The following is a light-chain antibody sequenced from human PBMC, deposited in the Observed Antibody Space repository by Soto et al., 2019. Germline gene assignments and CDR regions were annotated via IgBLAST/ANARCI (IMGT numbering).Light chain of an antibody. CDR3: QQTYTIPPT. J-gene: IGKJ1*01. CDR2: AAS. V-gene: IGKV1-39*01. CDR1: QSISIY. Sequence: DIQMTQSPSSLSASVGDRVTITCRATQSISIYLNWYQHKPGKTPHPLIYAASSFQSGVPSRFSGSGSGTDFTLTISSLQPEDFATYYCQQTYTIPPTFGQGTKVDIK.